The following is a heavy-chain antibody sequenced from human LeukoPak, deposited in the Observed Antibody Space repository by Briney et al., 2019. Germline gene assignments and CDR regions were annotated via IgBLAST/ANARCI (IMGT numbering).Heavy chain of an antibody. Sequence: GRSLRLSCSASGFTFDNYAMHWVRQAPGKGLEWVSGVAWNSGNTGFADSVKGRFTISRDNAENSLYLQMNSLTPEDTAFYFCAKDMNSYGSGSSYNPWGPFDSWGQGTLVTVSS. J-gene: IGHJ4*02. CDR1: GFTFDNYA. CDR3: AKDMNSYGSGSSYNPWGPFDS. CDR2: VAWNSGNT. D-gene: IGHD3-10*01. V-gene: IGHV3-9*01.